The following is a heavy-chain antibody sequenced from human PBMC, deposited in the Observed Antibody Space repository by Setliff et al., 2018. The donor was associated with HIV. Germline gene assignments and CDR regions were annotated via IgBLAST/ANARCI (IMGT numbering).Heavy chain of an antibody. CDR2: INPKSDGT. Sequence: ASVKVSCKASGYSFTDYYIHWVRQAPGQGLEWMGWINPKSDGTNYAQKFQGWITMTRDTSISTAYMELSRLRSDDTAVYYCARILGDQGYYYGMDVWGQGTTVTVSS. D-gene: IGHD3-16*01. J-gene: IGHJ6*02. CDR1: GYSFTDYY. CDR3: ARILGDQGYYYGMDV. V-gene: IGHV1-2*04.